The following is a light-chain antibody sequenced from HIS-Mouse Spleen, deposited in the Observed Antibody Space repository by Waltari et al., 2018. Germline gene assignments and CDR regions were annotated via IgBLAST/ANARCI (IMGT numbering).Light chain of an antibody. J-gene: IGLJ2*01. CDR1: SSDVGGYNY. CDR2: DVS. CDR3: SSYTSSSFNVV. Sequence: QSALTQPASVSGSPGQSITISCTGTSSDVGGYNYVSWYQQHPGKAPKLMLYDVSNRPSGVSSRFSGSKSGNTASLTISGLQAEDEADYYCSSYTSSSFNVVFGGGTKLTVL. V-gene: IGLV2-14*03.